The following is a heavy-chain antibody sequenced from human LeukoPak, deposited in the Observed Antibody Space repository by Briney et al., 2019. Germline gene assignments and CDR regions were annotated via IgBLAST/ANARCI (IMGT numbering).Heavy chain of an antibody. CDR2: INSDGSST. CDR3: ARDLPTDNFDY. CDR1: GFTFSSYW. V-gene: IGHV3-74*01. Sequence: GGSLRLSCAASGFTFSSYWMHWVRQAPGKGLVWVSRINSDGSSTRYVDSVMGRFTISRDNAKNTLYLQMNSLRAEDTAVYYCARDLPTDNFDYWGQGTLVTVSS. J-gene: IGHJ4*02.